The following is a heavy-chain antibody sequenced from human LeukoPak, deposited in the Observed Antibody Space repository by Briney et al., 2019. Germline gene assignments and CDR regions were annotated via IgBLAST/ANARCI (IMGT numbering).Heavy chain of an antibody. CDR3: ARVSSGSGWVVVRSRYFDL. D-gene: IGHD6-19*01. CDR1: GGTFSSYA. V-gene: IGHV1-69*01. CDR2: IIPIFGTA. Sequence: SVKVSCKASGGTFSSYATSWVRQDPGQGLEWMGGIIPIFGTANYAQKFQGRVTITADESTSTAYMELSSLRSEDTAVYYCARVSSGSGWVVVRSRYFDLWGRGTLVTVSS. J-gene: IGHJ2*01.